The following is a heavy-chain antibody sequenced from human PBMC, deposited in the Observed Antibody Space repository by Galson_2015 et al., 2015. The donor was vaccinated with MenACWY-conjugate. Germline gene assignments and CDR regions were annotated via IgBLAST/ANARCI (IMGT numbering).Heavy chain of an antibody. J-gene: IGHJ4*02. CDR3: ARVPFGELLYPVDY. CDR2: ISSSSSYT. Sequence: SLRVSCAASGFTFSSYSMNWVRQAPGKGLEWVSYISSSSSYTNYADSEKGRSTISRDNAKNSLYLQMNSLRAEDTAVYYCARVPFGELLYPVDYWAREPWSPSPQ. V-gene: IGHV3-21*05. D-gene: IGHD3-10*01. CDR1: GFTFSSYS.